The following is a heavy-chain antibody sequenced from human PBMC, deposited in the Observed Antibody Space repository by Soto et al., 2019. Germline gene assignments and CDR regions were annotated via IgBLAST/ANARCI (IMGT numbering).Heavy chain of an antibody. CDR3: AREWGQHLVPIEY. J-gene: IGHJ4*02. D-gene: IGHD6-13*01. CDR2: INGEGSST. Sequence: EVQLVESGGGLVQSGGSLRLSCAASGFTFSSYWMHWVRQAPGKGLVWVARINGEGSSTSYADSVNGRFTISRDNAKSTLYLQMNSLRADDTAVYYCAREWGQHLVPIEYWGQGTLVTVSS. V-gene: IGHV3-74*01. CDR1: GFTFSSYW.